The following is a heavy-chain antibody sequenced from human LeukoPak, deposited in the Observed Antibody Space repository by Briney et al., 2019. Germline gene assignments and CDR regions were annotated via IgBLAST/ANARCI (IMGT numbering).Heavy chain of an antibody. CDR2: INPNTGAT. CDR1: GYTFTVYY. CDR3: TSSEHYQF. D-gene: IGHD1/OR15-1a*01. Sequence: ASVKVSCKASGYTFTVYYMYWVRPAPGQGLEWVGWINPNTGATGYAQKFQGRVTMTRDASIATGYMELSSLTSADTAVYYCTSSEHYQFWGQGTLVTVSS. J-gene: IGHJ4*02. V-gene: IGHV1-2*02.